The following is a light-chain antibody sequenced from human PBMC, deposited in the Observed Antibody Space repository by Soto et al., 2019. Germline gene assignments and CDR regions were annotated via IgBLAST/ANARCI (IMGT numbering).Light chain of an antibody. Sequence: QSALTQPASVSGSPGQSITISCTGTSSDVGTYNLVSWYQQHPGQAPKLMIYEGSKRPSGVSNRFSGSKSGNTASLTISALHAEDEAEYSCCSYAGSGTVVFGTGTKVTVL. CDR2: EGS. CDR3: CSYAGSGTVV. J-gene: IGLJ1*01. V-gene: IGLV2-23*01. CDR1: SSDVGTYNL.